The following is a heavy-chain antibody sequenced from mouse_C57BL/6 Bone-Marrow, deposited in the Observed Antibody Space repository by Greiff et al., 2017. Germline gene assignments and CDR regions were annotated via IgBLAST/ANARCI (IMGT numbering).Heavy chain of an antibody. CDR3: APYYGSSYWYFDV. D-gene: IGHD1-1*01. V-gene: IGHV1-69*01. CDR2: IDPSDSYT. CDR1: GYTFTSYW. Sequence: LQQPGAELVMPGASVKLSCKASGYTFTSYWMHWVKQRPGQGLEWIGEIDPSDSYTNYNQKFKGKSTLTVDKSSSTAYMQLSSLTSEDSAVYYCAPYYGSSYWYFDVWGTGTTVTVSS. J-gene: IGHJ1*03.